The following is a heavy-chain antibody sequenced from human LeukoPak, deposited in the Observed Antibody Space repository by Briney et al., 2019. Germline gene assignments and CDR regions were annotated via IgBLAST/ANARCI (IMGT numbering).Heavy chain of an antibody. J-gene: IGHJ6*02. Sequence: VASVKVSCKASGYTFTGYYMHWVRQAPGQGLEWIGWINPNSGGTNYAQKFQGRVTMTRDTSISTAYMELSRLRSDDTAVYYCAREAGYYYYGMDVWGQGTTVTVSS. V-gene: IGHV1-2*02. CDR1: GYTFTGYY. CDR2: INPNSGGT. CDR3: AREAGYYYYGMDV.